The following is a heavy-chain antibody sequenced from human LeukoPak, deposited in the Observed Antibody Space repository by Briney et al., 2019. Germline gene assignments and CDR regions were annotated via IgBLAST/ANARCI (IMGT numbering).Heavy chain of an antibody. J-gene: IGHJ1*01. CDR3: ARESIAAGAEYFQH. V-gene: IGHV4-4*07. CDR2: IYTSGST. D-gene: IGHD6-13*01. CDR1: GGSISSYY. Sequence: SETLSLTCTVSGGSISSYYWSWIRQPAGKGLEWIGRIYTSGSTNYNPSLKSRVTMSVDTSKNQFSLKLSSVTAADTAVYYCARESIAAGAEYFQHWGQGTLVTVSS.